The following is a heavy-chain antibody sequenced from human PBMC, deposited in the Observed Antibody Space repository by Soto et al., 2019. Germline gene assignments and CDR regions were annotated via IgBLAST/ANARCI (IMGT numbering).Heavy chain of an antibody. V-gene: IGHV1-69*06. CDR2: IIPIFGTA. Sequence: GASVKVSCKASGGTFSSYAISWVRQAPGQGLEWMGGIIPIFGTANYAQKFQGRVTITADKSTSTAYMELSSLRSEDTAVYYCARGFQPPRYSYGPSNYYYYYGMDVWGQGTTVTVSS. CDR3: ARGFQPPRYSYGPSNYYYYYGMDV. CDR1: GGTFSSYA. D-gene: IGHD5-18*01. J-gene: IGHJ6*02.